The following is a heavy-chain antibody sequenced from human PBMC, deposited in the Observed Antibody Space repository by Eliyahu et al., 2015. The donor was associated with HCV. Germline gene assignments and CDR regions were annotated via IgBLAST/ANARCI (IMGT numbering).Heavy chain of an antibody. D-gene: IGHD6-19*01. CDR3: ASGGGGIAVAGTGGWFDP. J-gene: IGHJ5*02. CDR2: IHYXGST. Sequence: QVQLQESGPGLVKPSETLSLTCTVSGGSIPTYYWXWIRKPPGKGLEWIGYIHYXGSTNYNPSLKSRVTISLDTSKNQFSLKLTSVTAADTAVYFCASGGGGIAVAGTGGWFDPWGQGTLVTVSS. V-gene: IGHV4-59*01. CDR1: GGSIPTYY.